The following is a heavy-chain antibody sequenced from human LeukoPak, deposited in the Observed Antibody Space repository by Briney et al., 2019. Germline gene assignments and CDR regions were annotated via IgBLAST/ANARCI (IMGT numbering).Heavy chain of an antibody. V-gene: IGHV3-7*01. Sequence: PGGSLRLSCAASGFTSSSYWMSWVRQAPGKGLEWVANIKQDGSEKYYVDSVKGRFTISRDNAKNSLYLQMNSLRAEDTAVYYRARVVGLLAEFDYWGQGTLVTVSS. CDR1: GFTSSSYW. D-gene: IGHD2-15*01. CDR3: ARVVGLLAEFDY. CDR2: IKQDGSEK. J-gene: IGHJ4*02.